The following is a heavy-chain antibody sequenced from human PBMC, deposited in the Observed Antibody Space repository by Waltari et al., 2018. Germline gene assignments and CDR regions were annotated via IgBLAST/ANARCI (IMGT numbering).Heavy chain of an antibody. D-gene: IGHD2-15*01. CDR1: GFPFLSYR. CDR3: ARDCKSCVHCYAMDV. CDR2: ISSRGDYI. J-gene: IGHJ6*02. Sequence: EVQLVESGGGLVQPGGSLRLSCASSGFPFLSYRMNWVRQAPGKGLEWVSSISSRGDYIAYADSVKGRFIISRDNANNSVHLQMDSLTAEDTAVYYCARDCKSCVHCYAMDVWGQGTTVTVSS. V-gene: IGHV3-21*01.